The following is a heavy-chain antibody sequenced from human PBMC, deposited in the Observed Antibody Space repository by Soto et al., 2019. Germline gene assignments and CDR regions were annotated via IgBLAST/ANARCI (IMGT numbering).Heavy chain of an antibody. CDR1: GASISCNAYY. J-gene: IGHJ4*02. V-gene: IGHV4-31*03. CDR3: ARRVNWGSASFDS. Sequence: QVQLQESGPGLVKPSQTLSLTCTVSGASISCNAYYWSWIRQLPGKGLEWIGYIYYSGNTYYNPSLKSRITISIDTSKRQFSLKLSSVTAADTAVYYCARRVNWGSASFDSWGQGTLVTVSS. CDR2: IYYSGNT. D-gene: IGHD7-27*01.